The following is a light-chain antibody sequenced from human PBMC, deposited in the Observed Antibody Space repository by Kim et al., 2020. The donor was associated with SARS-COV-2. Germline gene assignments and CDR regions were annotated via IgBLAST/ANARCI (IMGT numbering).Light chain of an antibody. J-gene: IGLJ1*01. Sequence: QSITIPCTGTSSDVVGYTYVSWYQQHPGKAPNRMIYDVSKRPSGVSNRFSGSKSGNTASLTISGLQAEDEADYYCSSYTSSSTYVFGTGTKVTVL. CDR3: SSYTSSSTYV. CDR1: SSDVVGYTY. V-gene: IGLV2-14*04. CDR2: DVS.